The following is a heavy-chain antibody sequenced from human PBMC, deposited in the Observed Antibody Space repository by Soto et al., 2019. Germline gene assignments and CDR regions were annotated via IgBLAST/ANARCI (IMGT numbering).Heavy chain of an antibody. CDR2: INSDGTTT. CDR3: ATDGSYAQHV. V-gene: IGHV3-74*01. Sequence: GGSLKLSCAASGFTFSNTWMHWVRQAPGKGLVWVSHINSDGTTTTYADSVKGRFTISRDNAKNTVHLQMNSLRAEDTAVYYCATDGSYAQHVWGQGTTVTVSS. J-gene: IGHJ6*02. D-gene: IGHD2-2*01. CDR1: GFTFSNTW.